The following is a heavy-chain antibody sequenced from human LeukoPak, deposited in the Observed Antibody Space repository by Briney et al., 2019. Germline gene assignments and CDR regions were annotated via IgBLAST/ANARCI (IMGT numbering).Heavy chain of an antibody. Sequence: SAKVSCKASGGTFSSYAISWVRQAPGQGLEWMGGIIPIFGTANYAQKFQGRVTITADESTSTAYMELSSLRSEDTAVYYCARDRRPGIAAAGTPFDYWGQGTLVTVSS. V-gene: IGHV1-69*13. D-gene: IGHD6-13*01. CDR2: IIPIFGTA. CDR3: ARDRRPGIAAAGTPFDY. J-gene: IGHJ4*02. CDR1: GGTFSSYA.